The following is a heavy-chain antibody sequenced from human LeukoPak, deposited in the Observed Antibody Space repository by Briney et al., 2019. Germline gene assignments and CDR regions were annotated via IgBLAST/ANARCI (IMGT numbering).Heavy chain of an antibody. D-gene: IGHD2-2*01. CDR3: ARRHIDCSITTCYVDY. Sequence: ASVTVSCKASTYTFTGYYINWVRQAPGQGREGMGWMNPNSGATSFAQKFQGRVTMTRDTSISTAYMELSSLKSDDTAVYYCARRHIDCSITTCYVDYWGQGTLVTVSS. CDR1: TYTFTGYY. J-gene: IGHJ4*02. V-gene: IGHV1-2*02. CDR2: MNPNSGAT.